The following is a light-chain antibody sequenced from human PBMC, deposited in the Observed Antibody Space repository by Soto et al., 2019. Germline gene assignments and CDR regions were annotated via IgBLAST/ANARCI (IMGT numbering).Light chain of an antibody. Sequence: QSVLTQPPSASGTPGQRVTISCSGSSSNIGSETVNWYQQVPGTAPKLLIYANNQRPSGVPDRFSVSKSGTSASLAIGGLQSEDEADYYCAASDDSLKGWVFGGGTKLTVL. CDR1: SSNIGSET. CDR2: ANN. CDR3: AASDDSLKGWV. J-gene: IGLJ3*02. V-gene: IGLV1-44*01.